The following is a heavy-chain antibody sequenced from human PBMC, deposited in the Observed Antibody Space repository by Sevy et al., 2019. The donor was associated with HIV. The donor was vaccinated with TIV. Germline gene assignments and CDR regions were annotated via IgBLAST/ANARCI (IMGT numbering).Heavy chain of an antibody. V-gene: IGHV4-39*01. Sequence: SETLSLTCTVSGGSISSSSYYWGWIRQPPGKGLEWIGSIYYSGSTYYNPSLKSRVTISVDTSKNQFSLKLSSVTAADTAVYYCARHRITRWDIALFGWFDPWGQGTLVTVSS. CDR3: ARHRITRWDIALFGWFDP. J-gene: IGHJ5*02. CDR1: GGSISSSSYY. D-gene: IGHD5-12*01. CDR2: IYYSGST.